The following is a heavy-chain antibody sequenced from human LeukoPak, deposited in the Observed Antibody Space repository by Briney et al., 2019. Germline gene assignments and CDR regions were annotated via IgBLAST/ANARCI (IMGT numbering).Heavy chain of an antibody. CDR2: IKQDGSEL. D-gene: IGHD3-10*01. CDR3: AREPMVRGVNTDAFDI. CDR1: GFTFRSYW. J-gene: IGHJ3*02. V-gene: IGHV3-7*01. Sequence: GGSLRLSCAASGFTFRSYWMDWVRQAPGKGLEWVANIKQDGSELYYVDSVKGRFTISRDNTKNSLFLHMSSLRAEDTAVYYCAREPMVRGVNTDAFDIWGQGTMVTVSS.